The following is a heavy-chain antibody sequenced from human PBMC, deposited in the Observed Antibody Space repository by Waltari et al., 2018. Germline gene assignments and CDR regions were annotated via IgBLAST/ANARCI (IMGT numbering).Heavy chain of an antibody. CDR2: INHSGST. Sequence: QVQLQQWGAGLLKPSETLSLTCAVYGGSFSGYYWSWIRQPPGKGLEWIGEINHSGSTNYHPSLKSRVTISVDTSKNQFSLKLSSVTAADTAVYYCARGPSSSGYYLFYYYYGMDVWGQGTTVTVSS. V-gene: IGHV4-34*01. CDR1: GGSFSGYY. CDR3: ARGPSSSGYYLFYYYYGMDV. D-gene: IGHD3-3*01. J-gene: IGHJ6*02.